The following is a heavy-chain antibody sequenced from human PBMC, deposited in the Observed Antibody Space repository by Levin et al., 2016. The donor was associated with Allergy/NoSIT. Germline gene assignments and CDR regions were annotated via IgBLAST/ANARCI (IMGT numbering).Heavy chain of an antibody. V-gene: IGHV1-46*03. J-gene: IGHJ6*02. D-gene: IGHD6-6*01. Sequence: ASVKVSCKASGYTFTSYYMHWVRQAPGQGLEWMGIINPSGGSTSYAQKFQGRVTMTRDTSTSTVYMELSSLRSEDTAVYYCARGTAARYYYYGMDVWGQGTTVTRLL. CDR3: ARGTAARYYYYGMDV. CDR2: INPSGGST. CDR1: GYTFTSYY.